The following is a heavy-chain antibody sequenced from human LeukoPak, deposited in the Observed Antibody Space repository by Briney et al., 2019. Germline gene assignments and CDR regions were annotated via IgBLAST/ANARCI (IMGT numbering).Heavy chain of an antibody. D-gene: IGHD6-19*01. J-gene: IGHJ4*02. V-gene: IGHV3-74*01. CDR3: AKDIAVAGTPDPGLIDY. Sequence: GGPLRLSCAASGFTFSSYGMHWVRQAPGKGLVWVSRINSDGSTTNYADSVKGRFTISRDNAKNTLYLQMNSLRAEDTAVYYCAKDIAVAGTPDPGLIDYWGQGTLVTVSS. CDR1: GFTFSSYG. CDR2: INSDGSTT.